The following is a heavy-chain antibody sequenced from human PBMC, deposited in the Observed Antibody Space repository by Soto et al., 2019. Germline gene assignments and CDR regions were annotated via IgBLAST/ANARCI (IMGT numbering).Heavy chain of an antibody. Sequence: QVQLQESGPGLVKPSQTLSLTCTVSGGSISSGDYYWSWIRQPPGKGLEWIGYIYYSGSTYYNPSRKSRVTISVDTSKNQFSLKLSSVTAADTAVYYCARDASYSYGPYGMDVWGQGTTVTVSS. V-gene: IGHV4-30-4*01. CDR3: ARDASYSYGPYGMDV. D-gene: IGHD5-18*01. J-gene: IGHJ6*02. CDR2: IYYSGST. CDR1: GGSISSGDYY.